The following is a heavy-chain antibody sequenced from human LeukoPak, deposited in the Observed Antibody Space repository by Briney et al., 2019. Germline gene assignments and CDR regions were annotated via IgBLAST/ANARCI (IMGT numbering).Heavy chain of an antibody. J-gene: IGHJ5*02. D-gene: IGHD2-15*01. Sequence: ASVKVSCKASGYTFTGYYMHWVRQAPGQGLEWMGWINPNSGGTNYAQKFQGRVTMTRDTSISTAYMELSSLRSEDTAVYYCARTILYCSGGSCYYNWFDPWGQGTLVTVSS. CDR3: ARTILYCSGGSCYYNWFDP. V-gene: IGHV1-2*02. CDR2: INPNSGGT. CDR1: GYTFTGYY.